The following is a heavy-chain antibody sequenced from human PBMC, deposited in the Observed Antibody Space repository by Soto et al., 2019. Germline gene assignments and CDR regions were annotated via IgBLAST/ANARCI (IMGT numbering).Heavy chain of an antibody. CDR3: ARDRYYYGMDV. J-gene: IGHJ6*02. D-gene: IGHD3-9*01. CDR2: ISGDGTTV. Sequence: QMQLVESGGDLVTPGGSLRLSCAASGFSFSDYYISWIRQAPGKGLEWISYISGDGTTVHYIDSVKGRFTISRDNAKNSLYLQINTLRAEDSAVYYCARDRYYYGMDVWGQGTTVTVSS. CDR1: GFSFSDYY. V-gene: IGHV3-11*01.